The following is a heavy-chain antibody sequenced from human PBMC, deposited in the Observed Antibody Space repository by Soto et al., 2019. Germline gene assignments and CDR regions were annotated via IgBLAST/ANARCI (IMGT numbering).Heavy chain of an antibody. CDR3: ASSYGMDV. V-gene: IGHV3-30-3*01. CDR2: ISYDGSNK. Sequence: GGSLRLSCAASGFAFSSYAMHWFRQAPGKGLEWVAVISYDGSNKYYADSVKGRFTISRDNSKNTLYLQMNSLRAEDTAVYYCASSYGMDVWGQGTTVTVSS. J-gene: IGHJ6*02. CDR1: GFAFSSYA.